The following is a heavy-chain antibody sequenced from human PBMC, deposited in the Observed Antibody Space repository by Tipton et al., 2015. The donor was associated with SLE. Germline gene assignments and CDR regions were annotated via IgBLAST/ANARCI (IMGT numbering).Heavy chain of an antibody. CDR2: IYPDDSDT. Sequence: VQLVQSGAEVRKPGESLKISCKTSGYTFTNYWIGWVRQMPGKGLEWMGNIYPDDSDTRYSPSFQGQVTISADKSINTAYLQWRSLRASDTAMYYCARQSVQGDQLDYWGQGSLVTVSS. CDR3: ARQSVQGDQLDY. J-gene: IGHJ4*02. D-gene: IGHD1-1*01. V-gene: IGHV5-51*01. CDR1: GYTFTNYW.